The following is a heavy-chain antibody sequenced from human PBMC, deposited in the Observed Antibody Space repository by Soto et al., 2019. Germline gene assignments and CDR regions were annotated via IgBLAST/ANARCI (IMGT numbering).Heavy chain of an antibody. CDR3: AKDRAPYSNYVGSAGDY. D-gene: IGHD4-4*01. CDR2: ISGSGGST. J-gene: IGHJ4*02. CDR1: GFTFSSYA. Sequence: EVQLLESGGGLVQPGGSLRLSCAASGFTFSSYAMSWVRQAPGKGLEWVSAISGSGGSTYYADSVKARFTISRDNSKNTLYLQMNSLRAEDTAVYYCAKDRAPYSNYVGSAGDYWGQGTLVTVSS. V-gene: IGHV3-23*01.